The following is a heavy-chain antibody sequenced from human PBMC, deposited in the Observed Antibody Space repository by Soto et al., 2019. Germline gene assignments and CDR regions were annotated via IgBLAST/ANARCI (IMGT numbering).Heavy chain of an antibody. J-gene: IGHJ4*02. CDR2: IWYDGSNK. CDR3: ARDLGRQQLVPGAGY. CDR1: GFTFSSYG. Sequence: PGGSLRLSCAASGFTFSSYGMHWVRQAPGKGLEWVAVIWYDGSNKYYADSVKGRFTISRDNSKNTLYLQMNSLRAEDTAVYYCARDLGRQQLVPGAGYWGQGTLVTVSS. V-gene: IGHV3-33*01. D-gene: IGHD6-13*01.